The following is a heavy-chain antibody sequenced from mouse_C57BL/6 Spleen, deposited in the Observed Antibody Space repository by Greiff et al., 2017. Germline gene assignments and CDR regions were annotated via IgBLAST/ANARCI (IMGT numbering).Heavy chain of an antibody. CDR2: IYPGDGDT. V-gene: IGHV1-82*01. D-gene: IGHD2-4*01. CDR3: ARPIYYDYDAVDY. CDR1: GSAFSSSW. J-gene: IGHJ2*01. Sequence: QVQLQQSGPELVKPGASVKISCKASGSAFSSSWMNWVKQRPGKGLEWIGRIYPGDGDTNYNGKFKGKATLTADKSSSTAYMQLSSLTSEDSAVYFCARPIYYDYDAVDYWGQGTTLTVSS.